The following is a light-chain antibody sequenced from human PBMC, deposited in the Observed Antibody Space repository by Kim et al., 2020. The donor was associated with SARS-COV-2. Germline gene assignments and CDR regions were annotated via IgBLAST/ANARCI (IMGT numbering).Light chain of an antibody. CDR3: SSYTSGSTL. CDR2: DVS. Sequence: PGRAPKLMIYDVSKRPSGVSTRFSASKSDNTASLTISGLQAEDEADYYCSSYTSGSTLFGGGTKVTVL. J-gene: IGLJ3*02. V-gene: IGLV2-14*03.